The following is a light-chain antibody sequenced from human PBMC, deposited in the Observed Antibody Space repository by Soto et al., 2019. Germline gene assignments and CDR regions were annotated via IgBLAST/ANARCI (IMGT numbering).Light chain of an antibody. J-gene: IGLJ1*01. V-gene: IGLV2-14*01. Sequence: QSALTQPASVSGSPGQSITISCTGTSSDVGGYNYVSWYQQHPGKAPKLMIYDVSNRPSGVSNGFSGSKSGNTASLTISGLQAEDEADYYCSSYTSSSTLEVFGTGTKVTVL. CDR2: DVS. CDR3: SSYTSSSTLEV. CDR1: SSDVGGYNY.